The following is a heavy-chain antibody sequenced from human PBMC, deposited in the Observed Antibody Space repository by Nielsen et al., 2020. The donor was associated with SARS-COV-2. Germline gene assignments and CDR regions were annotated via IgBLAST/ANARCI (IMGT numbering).Heavy chain of an antibody. CDR3: VSDYWEVGRKWADVFDI. CDR2: ISAYNGNT. Sequence: ASVKVSCKASGYTFTSYGISWVRQAPGQGLEWMGWISAYNGNTNHAQKFQGRVSMTTDTSTTTAYMELRSLRSDDTAVYYCVSDYWEVGRKWADVFDIWGQGTMVTVSS. D-gene: IGHD1-26*01. J-gene: IGHJ3*02. CDR1: GYTFTSYG. V-gene: IGHV1-18*01.